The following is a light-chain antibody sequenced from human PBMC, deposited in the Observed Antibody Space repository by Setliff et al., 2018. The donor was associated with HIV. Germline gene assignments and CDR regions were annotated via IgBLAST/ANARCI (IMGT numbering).Light chain of an antibody. J-gene: IGKJ1*01. V-gene: IGKV3-15*01. CDR3: QQYNDWPPWT. Sequence: EIVMTQSPATLSVSPGDRATLSCRASQSVSTKLVWYQQKPGQAPRLLIYDASTRATGIPARFSGRGSGTEFTLTISSLQSEDFAVYYCQQYNDWPPWTFGQGTKVDIK. CDR2: DAS. CDR1: QSVSTK.